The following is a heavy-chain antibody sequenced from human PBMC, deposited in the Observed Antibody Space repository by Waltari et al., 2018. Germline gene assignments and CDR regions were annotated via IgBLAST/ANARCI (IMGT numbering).Heavy chain of an antibody. CDR2: IYHSGST. V-gene: IGHV4-4*02. Sequence: QVQLQESGPGLVKPSGTLSLTCAVSGGSISSSNWWSWVRQPPGKGLEWIGEIYHSGSTNYNPALKSRVTISVDQSKNQFSLKLSSVTAADTAVYYCARGAAKYDFWSGSTYYYGMDVWGQGTTVTVSS. J-gene: IGHJ6*02. CDR1: GGSISSSNW. CDR3: ARGAAKYDFWSGSTYYYGMDV. D-gene: IGHD3-3*01.